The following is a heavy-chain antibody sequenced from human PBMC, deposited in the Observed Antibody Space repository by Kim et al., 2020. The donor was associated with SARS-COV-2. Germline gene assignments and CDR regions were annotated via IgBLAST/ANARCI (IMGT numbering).Heavy chain of an antibody. D-gene: IGHD3-3*01. CDR1: GYTFSNHA. Sequence: ASVKVSCKASGYTFSNHAMHWVRQAPGQRLEWMGWINAGSGNTEYSQKFQGRLIITRDTSASPAYMELSSLRSEDTAVYYCARGGAVLRFLEWLSSYFDYWGQGTLVTVSS. CDR2: INAGSGNT. CDR3: ARGGAVLRFLEWLSSYFDY. J-gene: IGHJ4*02. V-gene: IGHV1-3*01.